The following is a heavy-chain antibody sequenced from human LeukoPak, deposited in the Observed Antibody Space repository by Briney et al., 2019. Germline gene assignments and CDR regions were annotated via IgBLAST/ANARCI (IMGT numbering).Heavy chain of an antibody. CDR2: IRSKANSYAT. CDR3: TRPADAGRDY. J-gene: IGHJ4*02. Sequence: GGSLRLSCSASGFPFSTYAMHWVRQASGKGLEWVGRIRSKANSYATAYAASVKGRFTISRDDSKNTAYLQMNSLKTEDTAVYYCTRPADAGRDYWGQGTLVTVSS. V-gene: IGHV3-73*01. CDR1: GFPFSTYA.